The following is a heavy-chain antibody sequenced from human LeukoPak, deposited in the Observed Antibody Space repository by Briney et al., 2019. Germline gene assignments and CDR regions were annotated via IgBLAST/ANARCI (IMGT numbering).Heavy chain of an antibody. CDR1: GFTVSSSY. D-gene: IGHD3-22*01. Sequence: PGGSLRLSCAASGFTVSSSYMSWVRQAPGKGLEWVANIKQDGSEKYYVDSVKGRFTISRDNAKNSLYLHMNSLRAEDTAVYYCARGTPAYSYGSSDYHYAHFDYWGQGTLVTVSS. V-gene: IGHV3-7*04. CDR3: ARGTPAYSYGSSDYHYAHFDY. CDR2: IKQDGSEK. J-gene: IGHJ4*02.